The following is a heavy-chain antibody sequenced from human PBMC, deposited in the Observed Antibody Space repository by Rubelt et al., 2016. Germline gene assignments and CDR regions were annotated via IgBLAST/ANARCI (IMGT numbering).Heavy chain of an antibody. Sequence: GGSLRLSCAASGFTFSSYAMHWVRQAPGKGLEWVALIWNDGSNKNYADSVKGRFTISRDNSKNTLYLQMNSLRAEDTALYYCARDARSRANIDDAFDMWGQGTMVTVSS. D-gene: IGHD4/OR15-4a*01. J-gene: IGHJ3*02. CDR3: ARDARSRANIDDAFDM. CDR2: IWNDGSNK. V-gene: IGHV3-33*01. CDR1: GFTFSSYA.